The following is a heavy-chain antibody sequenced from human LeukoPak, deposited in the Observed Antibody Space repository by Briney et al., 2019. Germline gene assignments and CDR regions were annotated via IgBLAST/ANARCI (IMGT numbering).Heavy chain of an antibody. D-gene: IGHD6-13*01. CDR1: GGTFSSYA. V-gene: IGHV1-69*13. J-gene: IGHJ6*02. CDR3: AREYSSRNYYYGMDV. Sequence: VASVKVSCKASGGTFSSYAISWVRQAPGQGLEWMGGIIPIFGTANYAQKFQGRVTITADESTSTAYMELSSLRSEDTAVYYCAREYSSRNYYYGMDVWGQGTTVTVSS. CDR2: IIPIFGTA.